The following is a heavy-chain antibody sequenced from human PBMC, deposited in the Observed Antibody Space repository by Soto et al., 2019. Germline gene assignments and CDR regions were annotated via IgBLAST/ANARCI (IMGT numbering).Heavy chain of an antibody. J-gene: IGHJ5*02. Sequence: QVQLQESGPGLVKPSQTLSLTCTVSGGSISSGDYYWSWIRQPPGKDLEWIGYIYYSGSTYYNPSLKSRITISVDTSKTQFPLKLSSVTAADTAVYYCASLKLGYSTFDPWGQGTLVTVSS. V-gene: IGHV4-30-4*01. CDR2: IYYSGST. CDR1: GGSISSGDYY. D-gene: IGHD5-18*01. CDR3: ASLKLGYSTFDP.